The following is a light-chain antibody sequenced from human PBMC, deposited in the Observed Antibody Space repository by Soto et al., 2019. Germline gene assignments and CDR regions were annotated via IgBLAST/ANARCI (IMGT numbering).Light chain of an antibody. Sequence: QSALTQPASVSGSPGQSITISCTGTSSDVGGYNYVSWYQQHPGKAPKLMIYEVSNRPSGIPDRFSGSKSGNTASLNISGLQAEDEADYSCCSYAGSDTYVFGGGTKLTVL. CDR3: CSYAGSDTYV. CDR1: SSDVGGYNY. CDR2: EVS. V-gene: IGLV2-14*01. J-gene: IGLJ2*01.